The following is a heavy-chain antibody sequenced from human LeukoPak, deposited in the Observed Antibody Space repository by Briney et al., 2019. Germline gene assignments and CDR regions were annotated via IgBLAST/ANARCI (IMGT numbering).Heavy chain of an antibody. CDR1: GGSISSYY. CDR3: ARGEWFDP. Sequence: SETLSLTCTVSGGSISSYYRSWIRQPPGKGLEWIGYIYYSGSTNYNPSLKSRVTISVDTSKNQFSLKLSSVTAADTAVYYCARGEWFDPWGQGTLVTVSS. CDR2: IYYSGST. D-gene: IGHD1-26*01. J-gene: IGHJ5*02. V-gene: IGHV4-59*01.